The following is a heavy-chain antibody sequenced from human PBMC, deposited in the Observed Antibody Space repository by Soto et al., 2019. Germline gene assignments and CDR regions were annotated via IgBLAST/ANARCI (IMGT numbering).Heavy chain of an antibody. CDR1: GGSISSGGYS. J-gene: IGHJ5*02. Sequence: PSETLSLTCAVSGGSISSGGYSWSWIRQPPGKGLEWIGYIYHSGSTYYNPSLKSRVTISVDRSKNQFSLKLSSVTAADTPVYYCASVPDRWGQGTLVTVSS. CDR3: ASVPDR. CDR2: IYHSGST. V-gene: IGHV4-30-2*01. D-gene: IGHD2-2*01.